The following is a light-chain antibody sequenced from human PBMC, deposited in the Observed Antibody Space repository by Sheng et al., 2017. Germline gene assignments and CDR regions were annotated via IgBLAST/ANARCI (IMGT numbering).Light chain of an antibody. CDR3: QQYNTYPWT. Sequence: DIQMTQSPSTLSASVGDRVTITCRASQSISAWLAWYQQKPGKAPKLLIYKASSLESGVPSRFSGSGSGTEFTLTISGLQPDDFATYYCQQYNTYPWTFGQGTRVEI. J-gene: IGKJ1*01. CDR2: KAS. V-gene: IGKV1-5*03. CDR1: QSISAW.